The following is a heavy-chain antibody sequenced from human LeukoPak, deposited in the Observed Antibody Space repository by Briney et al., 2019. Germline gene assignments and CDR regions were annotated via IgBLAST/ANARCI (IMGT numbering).Heavy chain of an antibody. V-gene: IGHV3-11*01. D-gene: IGHD3-9*01. CDR3: ASDYTNYNILTGYYPDV. Sequence: SGGSLRLSCAASGFTFSDYYMTWIRQAPGKGLECVSYISTSGSTIYYADSVKGRFTISRDNSKNTLYLQMSSLRAEDTAVYYCASDYTNYNILTGYYPDVWGQGTTVTVSS. CDR1: GFTFSDYY. CDR2: ISTSGSTI. J-gene: IGHJ6*02.